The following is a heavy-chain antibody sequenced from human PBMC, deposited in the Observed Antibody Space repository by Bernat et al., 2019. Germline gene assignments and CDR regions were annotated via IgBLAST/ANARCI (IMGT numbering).Heavy chain of an antibody. J-gene: IGHJ4*02. CDR2: INQDRSRK. CDR3: AGVDY. CDR1: GFTFSRYW. Sequence: EVQLVESGGGLVQPGGSLRLSCAGPGFTFSRYWMNWFRQAPGKGLEWVANINQDRSRKYIVDSVKGRFTISRDNAKNSVYLQMNNLRAEDTALYYCAGVDYWGQGTLVTVSS. V-gene: IGHV3-7*04.